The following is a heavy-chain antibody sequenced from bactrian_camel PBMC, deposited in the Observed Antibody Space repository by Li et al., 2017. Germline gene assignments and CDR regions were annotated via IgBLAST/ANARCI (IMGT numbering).Heavy chain of an antibody. CDR3: GTMQYTAG. V-gene: IGHV3S1*01. Sequence: HVQLVESGGGSVQAGGSLTLSCTPSGHIDSSFCMGWFRQVPGGRREGVAVFARAGGSPLYGDSVRGRFTASLDAATNTLYLQLNSLKTEDTAMYYCGTMQYTAGWGQGTQVTVS. CDR2: FARAGGSP. CDR1: GHIDSSFC. J-gene: IGHJ4*01. D-gene: IGHD1*01.